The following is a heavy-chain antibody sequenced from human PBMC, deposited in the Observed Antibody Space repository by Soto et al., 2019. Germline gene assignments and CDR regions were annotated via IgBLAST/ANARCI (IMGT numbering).Heavy chain of an antibody. CDR1: GFSFSSVA. Sequence: GESLRLSCAASGFSFSSVAIAWLRPAPGKGLEGVSSITDSGGSTDYTDSVKGRFTISRDNSRNTLYLQMNSLRADDTAVYYCAKLYWNPRYFDYWGQGTRVTVSS. J-gene: IGHJ4*02. V-gene: IGHV3-23*01. D-gene: IGHD1-1*01. CDR3: AKLYWNPRYFDY. CDR2: ITDSGGST.